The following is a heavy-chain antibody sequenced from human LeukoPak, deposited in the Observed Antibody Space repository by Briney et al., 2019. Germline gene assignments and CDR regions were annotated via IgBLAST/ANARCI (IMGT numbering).Heavy chain of an antibody. CDR2: TNSDGSST. CDR1: GFTFSSYW. CDR3: ATNIVGPTLDY. J-gene: IGHJ4*02. V-gene: IGHV3-74*01. D-gene: IGHD1-26*01. Sequence: GGSLRLSCAAPGFTFSSYWMHWVRQAPGKGLVWVSGTNSDGSSTAYADSVKGRFTISRDNAKNTLYLQMNSLRAEDTAVYYCATNIVGPTLDYWGQGTLVTVSS.